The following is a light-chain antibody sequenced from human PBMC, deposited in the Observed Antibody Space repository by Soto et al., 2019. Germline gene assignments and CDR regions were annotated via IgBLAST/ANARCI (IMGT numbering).Light chain of an antibody. CDR3: ISYTSTNTYV. CDR2: DVT. Sequence: QSVLTQPASVSGSPGQSITISCTGTSSDVGGYNSVSWYQQHPGKAPKLMIYDVTDRPSGVSNRFSGSKSGNTASLTISGLQAEDEADYYCISYTSTNTYVFGTGTQLTVL. CDR1: SSDVGGYNS. V-gene: IGLV2-14*03. J-gene: IGLJ1*01.